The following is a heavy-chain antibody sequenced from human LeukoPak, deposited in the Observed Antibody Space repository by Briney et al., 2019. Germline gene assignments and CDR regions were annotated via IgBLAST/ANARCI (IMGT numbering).Heavy chain of an antibody. V-gene: IGHV4-59*08. Sequence: SETLSLTCTVSGGSISSYYGSWIRQPPGKGLEWIGYIYSSGTTNYNPSLKSRITMSLDTSRNQFSLRLSSVTAADTAVYYCTRHAGYGDYVDYWGQGTLVTVSS. CDR1: GGSISSYY. D-gene: IGHD4-17*01. J-gene: IGHJ4*02. CDR3: TRHAGYGDYVDY. CDR2: IYSSGTT.